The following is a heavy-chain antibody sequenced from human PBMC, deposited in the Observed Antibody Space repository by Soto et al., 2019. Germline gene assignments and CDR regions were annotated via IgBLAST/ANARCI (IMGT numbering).Heavy chain of an antibody. CDR2: IIPIFGTA. CDR1: GGTFSSYA. V-gene: IGHV1-69*06. Sequence: SVKVSCKASGGTFSSYAISWVRQAPGQGLEWMGGIIPIFGTANYAQKFQGRVTITADKSTSTAYMELSSLRSEDTAVYYCARVAPPSSYHHFNYYYYGMDVWGQGTTVTVS. CDR3: ARVAPPSSYHHFNYYYYGMDV. J-gene: IGHJ6*02. D-gene: IGHD6-6*01.